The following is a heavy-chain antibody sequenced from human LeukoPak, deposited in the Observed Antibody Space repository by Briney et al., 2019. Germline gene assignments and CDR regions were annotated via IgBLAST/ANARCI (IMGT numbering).Heavy chain of an antibody. CDR1: GLTFSNFG. Sequence: ESGGDVVQPGRSLILSCAASGLTFSNFGIHWVRQAPGKGLEWVAVISDDGRTKYYAASVKGRFTVSRDNPRDTLYLQMNSLRVEDTAIYYCAKGGFTHWAFDFWGQGTMVTVSS. J-gene: IGHJ3*01. V-gene: IGHV3-30*18. D-gene: IGHD3-10*01. CDR3: AKGGFTHWAFDF. CDR2: ISDDGRTK.